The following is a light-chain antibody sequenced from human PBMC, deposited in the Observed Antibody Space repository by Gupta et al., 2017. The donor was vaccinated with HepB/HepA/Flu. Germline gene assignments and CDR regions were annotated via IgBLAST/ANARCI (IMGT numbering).Light chain of an antibody. CDR1: QSVSND. J-gene: IGKJ3*01. CDR2: DAS. V-gene: IGKV3-11*01. Sequence: EIVLTQSPATLSLSPGERATLSCRPSQSVSNDLAWYQQKSGQAPRLLIYDASNRASGIPARFSGSGSGTDFTLTISSLEPEDFAVYYCQQALTFGPGTKVDIK. CDR3: QQALT.